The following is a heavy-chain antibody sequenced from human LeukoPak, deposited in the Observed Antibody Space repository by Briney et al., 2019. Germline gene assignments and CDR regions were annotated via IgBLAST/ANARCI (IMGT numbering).Heavy chain of an antibody. CDR3: ARIQGSYYYGSGSTSDAFDI. V-gene: IGHV3-7*01. Sequence: GGSLRLSCAASGFTFSSYWMSWVRQAPGKGLEWVANIKQDGSEKYYVDSVKGRFTISRDNAKNSLYLQMNSLRAEDTAVYYCARIQGSYYYGSGSTSDAFDIWGQGTMATVSS. CDR1: GFTFSSYW. J-gene: IGHJ3*02. CDR2: IKQDGSEK. D-gene: IGHD3-10*01.